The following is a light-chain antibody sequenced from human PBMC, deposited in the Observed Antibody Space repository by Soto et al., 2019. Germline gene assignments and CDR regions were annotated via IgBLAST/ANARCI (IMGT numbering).Light chain of an antibody. J-gene: IGKJ1*01. CDR1: QGIRSD. CDR3: LQSYNVPRT. CDR2: AAS. V-gene: IGKV1-6*01. Sequence: AIQMTQSPSSLSASVGDRVTISCRASQGIRSDLAWYQQKPGKAPKLLIFAASTLQSCVPSRFSGRGSATDFTLTISSLQPEDFANYYCLQSYNVPRTFGQGTKVEIK.